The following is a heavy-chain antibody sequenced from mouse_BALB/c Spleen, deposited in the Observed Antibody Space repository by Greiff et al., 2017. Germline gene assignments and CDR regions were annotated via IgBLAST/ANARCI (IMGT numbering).Heavy chain of an antibody. CDR3: ARDQYGRRDWYFDV. CDR1: GFSLTSYG. J-gene: IGHJ1*01. CDR2: IWAGGST. V-gene: IGHV2-9*02. Sequence: VQLKESGPGLVAPSQSLSITCTVSGFSLTSYGVHWVRQPPGKGLEWLGVIWAGGSTNYNSALMSRLSISKDNSKSQVFLKMNSLQTDDTAMYYCARDQYGRRDWYFDVWGAGTTVTVSS. D-gene: IGHD1-1*01.